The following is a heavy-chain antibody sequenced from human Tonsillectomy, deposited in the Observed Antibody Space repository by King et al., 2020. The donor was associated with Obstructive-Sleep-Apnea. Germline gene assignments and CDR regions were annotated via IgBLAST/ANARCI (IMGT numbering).Heavy chain of an antibody. CDR2: ISWNSGSI. V-gene: IGHV3-9*01. Sequence: VQLVESGGGLVQPGRSLRLSCAASGFTFDDYAMHWVRQAPGKGLEWVSGISWNSGSIGYADSVKGRFTISRDNAKNSLYLQMNSLRAEDTALYYCAKDRDGYNHGMDVWGQGTTVTVSS. CDR1: GFTFDDYA. D-gene: IGHD5-24*01. J-gene: IGHJ6*02. CDR3: AKDRDGYNHGMDV.